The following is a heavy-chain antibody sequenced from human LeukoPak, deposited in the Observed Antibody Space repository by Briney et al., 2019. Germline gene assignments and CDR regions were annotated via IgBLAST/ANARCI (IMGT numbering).Heavy chain of an antibody. J-gene: IGHJ4*02. Sequence: SQTFSLTCGISGDSVSSNSAAWNWIRQSSSRGLEWLGRTYYRSKWFINYAPSVKSRIIINPDTPKNQVSLQLNSVTPEDTAVYYCTRSDCSSGRCPGFDNWGQGTLVSVSS. CDR1: GDSVSSNSAA. CDR2: TYYRSKWFI. CDR3: TRSDCSSGRCPGFDN. D-gene: IGHD6-19*01. V-gene: IGHV6-1*01.